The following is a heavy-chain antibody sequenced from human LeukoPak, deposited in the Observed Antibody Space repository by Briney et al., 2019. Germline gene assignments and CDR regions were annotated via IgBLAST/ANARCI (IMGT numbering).Heavy chain of an antibody. CDR1: GGSISSGGYY. V-gene: IGHV4-31*03. J-gene: IGHJ4*02. D-gene: IGHD1-14*01. CDR2: IYCSGST. Sequence: SQTLSLTCTVSGGSISSGGYYWSWIRQHPGKGLEWIGYIYCSGSTYYNPSLKSRVTISVDTSKNQFSLKLSSVTAADTAVYYCARIPNQSKYSIGNYWGQGTLVTVSS. CDR3: ARIPNQSKYSIGNY.